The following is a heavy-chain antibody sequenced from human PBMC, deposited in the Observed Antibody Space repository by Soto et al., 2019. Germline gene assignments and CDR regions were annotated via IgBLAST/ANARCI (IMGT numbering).Heavy chain of an antibody. CDR2: ISAYNGNT. CDR3: ARGMSAAMVYYGMDV. Sequence: ASVKVSCKASGYTFTSYGISWVRQAPGQGLEWMGWISAYNGNTNYAQKLQGRVTMTTDTSTSTAYMELRSLRSDDTAVYYCARGMSAAMVYYGMDVWSHGTTVTVSS. J-gene: IGHJ6*02. D-gene: IGHD2-2*01. V-gene: IGHV1-18*04. CDR1: GYTFTSYG.